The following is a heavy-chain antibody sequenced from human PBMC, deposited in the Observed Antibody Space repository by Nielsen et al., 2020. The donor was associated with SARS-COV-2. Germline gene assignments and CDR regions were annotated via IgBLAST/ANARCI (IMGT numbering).Heavy chain of an antibody. D-gene: IGHD3-22*01. CDR2: INSDGSRS. CDR3: VRVRDDGHYYDTGPFDD. J-gene: IGHJ4*02. CDR1: GFTFNSYA. Sequence: GESLKISCAASGFTFNSYAMSWVRQAPGKGLMWVARINSDGSRSAYADAVKGRFIMSRDNARDTLSLQMNSLSVEDTAVYYCVRVRDDGHYYDTGPFDDWGQGALVTVSS. V-gene: IGHV3-74*01.